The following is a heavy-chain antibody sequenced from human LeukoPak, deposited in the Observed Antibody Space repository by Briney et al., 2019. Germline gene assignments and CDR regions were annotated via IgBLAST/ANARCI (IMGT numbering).Heavy chain of an antibody. CDR3: ARDHRSWIQLWFDY. CDR2: ISSSSNYM. CDR1: GFTFSSYS. D-gene: IGHD5-18*01. J-gene: IGHJ4*02. V-gene: IGHV3-21*01. Sequence: GGSLRLSCAASGFTFSSYSINWVRQAPRKGLEWVSSISSSSNYMYYADSVKGRFTISRDNVKNSLYLQMNALRAEDTAVYYCARDHRSWIQLWFDYWGQGTLVTVSS.